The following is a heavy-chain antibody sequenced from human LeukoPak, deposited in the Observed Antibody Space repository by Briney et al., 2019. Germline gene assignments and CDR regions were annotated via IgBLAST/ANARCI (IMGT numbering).Heavy chain of an antibody. CDR1: GFTFSSYA. CDR3: AKSAGSGTYLLDD. Sequence: GGSLRLSCAASGFTFSSYAMSWVRQAPGTGPEWVSGIRGSGGSTYYADSVKGRFTISRDNSKNTLYLQMTSMGAEYTAVYYCAKSAGSGTYLLDDWGQGTLVTVSS. J-gene: IGHJ4*02. D-gene: IGHD3-10*01. V-gene: IGHV3-23*01. CDR2: IRGSGGST.